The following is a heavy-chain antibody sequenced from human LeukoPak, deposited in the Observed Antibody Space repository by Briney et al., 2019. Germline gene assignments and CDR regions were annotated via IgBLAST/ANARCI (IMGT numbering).Heavy chain of an antibody. CDR1: GGTFSSYA. CDR3: RLGGYYDSSGYYADEDY. D-gene: IGHD3-22*01. CDR2: IIPIFGIA. V-gene: IGHV1-69*13. J-gene: IGHJ4*02. Sequence: ASVKVSCKASGGTFSSYAISWVRQAPGQGLEWMGGIIPIFGIANYAQKFQGRVTITADESTSTAYMELSSLRSEDTAVYYCRLGGYYDSSGYYADEDYWGQGTLVTVSS.